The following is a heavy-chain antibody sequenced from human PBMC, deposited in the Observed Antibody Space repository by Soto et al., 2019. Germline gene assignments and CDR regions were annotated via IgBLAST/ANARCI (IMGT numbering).Heavy chain of an antibody. D-gene: IGHD5-12*01. CDR1: GRSINSYF. CDR2: VYYSGST. J-gene: IGHJ5*01. Sequence: ETLALTCTVSGRSINSYFWSWIRQPPGKRLERIGYVYYSGSTSYNPSLKSRVTISVDTSRNQFSLKLNSVTAADTAVYYCARDGYRSYERWFDSLGQGTPVPGSS. CDR3: ARDGYRSYERWFDS. V-gene: IGHV4-59*01.